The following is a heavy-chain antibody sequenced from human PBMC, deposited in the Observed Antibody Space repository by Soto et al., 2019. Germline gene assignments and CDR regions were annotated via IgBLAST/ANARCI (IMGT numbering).Heavy chain of an antibody. J-gene: IGHJ4*02. D-gene: IGHD2-2*01. Sequence: QVQLVQSGAEVKNPGASVKVSCKASGYTFTDYGISWVRQAPGQGLEWMGWISTHNGDTKYARNLQGRLIMTTATSTTTAYMELTSLRSDDTAVYYCAREYCISTSCYGSDFWGRGTLVTVSS. CDR3: AREYCISTSCYGSDF. V-gene: IGHV1-18*01. CDR1: GYTFTDYG. CDR2: ISTHNGDT.